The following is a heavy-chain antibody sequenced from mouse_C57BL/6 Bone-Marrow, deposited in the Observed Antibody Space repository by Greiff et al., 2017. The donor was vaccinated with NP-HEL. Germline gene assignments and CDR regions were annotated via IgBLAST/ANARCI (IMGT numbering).Heavy chain of an antibody. D-gene: IGHD3-1*01. J-gene: IGHJ2*01. Sequence: VQLQESGPGLVAPSQSLSITCTVSGFSLTSYGVHWVRQPPGKGLEWLVVIWSDGSTTYNSALKSRLSISKDNSKSQVFLKMNSLQTDDTAMYYCAGHDRRRGDYFDYWGQGTTLTVSS. CDR3: AGHDRRRGDYFDY. CDR2: IWSDGST. V-gene: IGHV2-6-1*01. CDR1: GFSLTSYG.